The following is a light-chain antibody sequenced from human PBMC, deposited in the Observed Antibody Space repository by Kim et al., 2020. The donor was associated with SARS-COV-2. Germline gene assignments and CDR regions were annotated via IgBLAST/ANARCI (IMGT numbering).Light chain of an antibody. J-gene: IGKJ2*01. V-gene: IGKV4-1*01. CDR2: WAS. Sequence: RATINCNSSQSLLYSSNNKNYLAWYQQKPRQPPKLLIYWASTRQSRVPDRFSGSGSGTDFTLTITRLQAEDVAVYYCQQYYSSPYTFGQGTKLEIK. CDR1: QSLLYSSNNKNY. CDR3: QQYYSSPYT.